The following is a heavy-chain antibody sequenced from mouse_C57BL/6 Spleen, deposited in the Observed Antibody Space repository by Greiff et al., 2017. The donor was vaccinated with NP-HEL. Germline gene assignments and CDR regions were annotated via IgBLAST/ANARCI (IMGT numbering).Heavy chain of an antibody. J-gene: IGHJ2*01. CDR1: GYAFSSYW. CDR2: IYPGDGDT. Sequence: VKLQESGAELVKPGASVKISCKASGYAFSSYWMNWVKQRPGKGLEWIGQIYPGDGDTNYNGKFKGKATLTADKSSSTAYMQLSSLTSEDSAVYFCARSDGNYPLDYWGQGTTLTVSS. CDR3: ARSDGNYPLDY. V-gene: IGHV1-80*01. D-gene: IGHD2-1*01.